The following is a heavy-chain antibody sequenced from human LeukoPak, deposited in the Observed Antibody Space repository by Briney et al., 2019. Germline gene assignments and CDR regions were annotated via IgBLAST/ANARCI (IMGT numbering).Heavy chain of an antibody. CDR3: ARGAYYYDSSGYYSDY. J-gene: IGHJ4*02. Sequence: GGSLRLSCAASVSSNYMSWVRQAPGKGLEWVSVIYTHSTFYADSVKGRFTISRDNSKNTLYLQMNSLRAEDTAVYYCARGAYYYDSSGYYSDYWGQGTLVTVSS. CDR2: IYTHST. CDR1: VSSNY. V-gene: IGHV3-53*01. D-gene: IGHD3-22*01.